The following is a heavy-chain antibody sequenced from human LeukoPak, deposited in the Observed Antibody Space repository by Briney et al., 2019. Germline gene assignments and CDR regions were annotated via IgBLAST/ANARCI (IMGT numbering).Heavy chain of an antibody. CDR3: ARQKSGYNYTYYYYMDV. J-gene: IGHJ6*03. V-gene: IGHV5-51*01. D-gene: IGHD5-18*01. CDR1: GYSFSIFW. CDR2: IYPGDSET. Sequence: GESLKISCKGSGYSFSIFWIGWVRQMPGKGLEWMGIIYPGDSETKYSPSFQGQVTISADKSISTTSLQWSSLKASDTAVYYCARQKSGYNYTYYYYMDVWGKGTTVTVSS.